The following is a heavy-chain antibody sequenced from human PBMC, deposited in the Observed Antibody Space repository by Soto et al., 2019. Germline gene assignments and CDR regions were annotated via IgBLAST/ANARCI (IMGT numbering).Heavy chain of an antibody. V-gene: IGHV1-18*01. D-gene: IGHD6-13*01. CDR3: ARTDSRPQDFDY. J-gene: IGHJ4*02. CDR1: GYTFTSYG. Sequence: QVQLVQSGAEVKKPGASVKVSCKASGYTFTSYGITWVRQAPGQGLEWMGWISACNGNTNYAQKLQGRGTMTTYTSTSTAYMELRSLRSDDTAVYYCARTDSRPQDFDYWGQGTLVTVSS. CDR2: ISACNGNT.